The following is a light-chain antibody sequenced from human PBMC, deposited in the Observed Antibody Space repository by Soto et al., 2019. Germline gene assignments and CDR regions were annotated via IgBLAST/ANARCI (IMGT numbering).Light chain of an antibody. CDR2: GAS. V-gene: IGKV3-20*01. J-gene: IGKJ1*01. Sequence: EIVLTQSPGTLSLSPGERATLSCRASQSVSSSYLAWYQQKPGHAPRLLIYGASSRATGIPDRFSGSGSGTDFTRTISRLEPEDFAVYYCQQYGSSRTFGQGTKVEIK. CDR1: QSVSSSY. CDR3: QQYGSSRT.